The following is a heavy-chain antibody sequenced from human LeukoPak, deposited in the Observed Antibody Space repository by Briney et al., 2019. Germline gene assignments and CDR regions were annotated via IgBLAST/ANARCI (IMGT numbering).Heavy chain of an antibody. Sequence: GGSLRLSCAASGFTFSSYSMNWVRQAPGKGLEWVSGIIGSATDYYYADSVKGRFTISRDNSKNTLYLQMDSLRAEDTAVYYCAKDPYSSGWYYFDYWGQGTLVTVSS. V-gene: IGHV3-23*01. CDR2: IIGSATDY. J-gene: IGHJ4*02. D-gene: IGHD6-19*01. CDR1: GFTFSSYS. CDR3: AKDPYSSGWYYFDY.